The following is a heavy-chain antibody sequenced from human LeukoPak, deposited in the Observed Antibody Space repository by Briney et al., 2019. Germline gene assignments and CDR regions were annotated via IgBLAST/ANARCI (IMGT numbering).Heavy chain of an antibody. V-gene: IGHV4-39*02. J-gene: IGHJ3*02. CDR2: ISYSGGT. D-gene: IGHD3-22*01. CDR3: AREVEYYDSSGYRPHAFDI. CDR1: DGSIINNNHY. Sequence: SETLSPTCTVSDGSIINNNHYWGWTRRPPGKGLEWIGSISYSGGTAYNPSLRSRVTISVDTSKNQFSLKVNSVTAADTAVYYCAREVEYYDSSGYRPHAFDIWGQGTLVTVSS.